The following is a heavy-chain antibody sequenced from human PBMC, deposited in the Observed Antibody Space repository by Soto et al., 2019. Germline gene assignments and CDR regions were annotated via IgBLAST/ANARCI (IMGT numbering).Heavy chain of an antibody. J-gene: IGHJ6*02. Sequence: GEALKSSCKGSGYSFTSYWISWVRQMPGKGLEWMGRIDPSDSYTNYSPSFQGHVTISAVKSISTAYLQWSSLKASDTAMYYCASSPRGYCSSTSCRELGNYYGMDVWGQGTTVTVSS. CDR1: GYSFTSYW. CDR2: IDPSDSYT. D-gene: IGHD2-2*01. CDR3: ASSPRGYCSSTSCRELGNYYGMDV. V-gene: IGHV5-10-1*01.